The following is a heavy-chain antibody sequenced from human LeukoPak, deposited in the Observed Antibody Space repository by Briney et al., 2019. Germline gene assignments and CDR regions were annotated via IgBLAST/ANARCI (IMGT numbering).Heavy chain of an antibody. CDR2: ISTGGRTI. CDR1: GFSFSAFE. Sequence: PGASLRLSCAASGFSFSAFEMNWVRQAPGKGVEWISHISTGGRTIYYADSVKGRFTISRDNAKNSLYLQMNNLRGEDTGVYYCARGSGYVLDYWTQGTLVTVSS. V-gene: IGHV3-48*03. D-gene: IGHD2-15*01. J-gene: IGHJ4*02. CDR3: ARGSGYVLDY.